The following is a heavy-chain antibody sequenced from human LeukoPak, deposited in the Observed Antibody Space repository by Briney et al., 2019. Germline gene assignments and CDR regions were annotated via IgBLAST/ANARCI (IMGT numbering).Heavy chain of an antibody. CDR2: IIGSGGTT. Sequence: GGSLRLSCAVSGFTFSSYAMSWVRQAPGKGLEWVSTIIGSGGTTYYADSVRGRFTISRDNSKSTLYLQMNSLRAEDTAVYYCAKDYNYYYYGMDVWGQGTTVTVSS. V-gene: IGHV3-23*01. J-gene: IGHJ6*02. CDR3: AKDYNYYYYGMDV. CDR1: GFTFSSYA. D-gene: IGHD3-10*01.